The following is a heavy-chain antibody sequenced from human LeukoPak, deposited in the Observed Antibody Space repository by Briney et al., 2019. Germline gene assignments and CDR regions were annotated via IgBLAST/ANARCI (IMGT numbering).Heavy chain of an antibody. V-gene: IGHV3-9*01. Sequence: PGRSLRLSCAASGFSFADATMHWVRQVPGKGLEWVSGINWNSGTMGYADSVKGRFTVSRDNAKNSFYLQMNSLKTEDTALYYCAKDPYMDVWGKGTTVTVSS. CDR1: GFSFADAT. CDR3: AKDPYMDV. J-gene: IGHJ6*03. CDR2: INWNSGTM.